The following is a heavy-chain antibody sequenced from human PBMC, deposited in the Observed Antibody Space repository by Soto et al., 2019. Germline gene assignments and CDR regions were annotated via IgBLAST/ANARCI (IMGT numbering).Heavy chain of an antibody. D-gene: IGHD6-19*01. CDR3: ARDLGGWPDY. CDR1: GYTFTSYA. V-gene: IGHV1-3*01. CDR2: INAGNGNT. Sequence: QVQLVQSGAEVKKPGASVKVSCKASGYTFTSYAIHWVRQAPGQRLEWMGWINAGNGNTKYPQKFQDRVTITRDPAASTAYMELSSLRSEDTAVDYCARDLGGWPDYWGQGTLVTVSS. J-gene: IGHJ4*02.